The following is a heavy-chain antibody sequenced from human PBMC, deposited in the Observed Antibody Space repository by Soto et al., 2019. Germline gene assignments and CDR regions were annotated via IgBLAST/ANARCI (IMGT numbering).Heavy chain of an antibody. J-gene: IGHJ4*02. CDR3: PTAPPLTTNLPRFDF. CDR2: IKSRADGGTT. CDR1: GFTLSDAW. V-gene: IGHV3-15*07. Sequence: GGSLRLSCAASGFTLSDAWLNWVRQAPGKGLEWVGRIKSRADGGTTDFAAPVRGRFAISRDELQNMVYLESNSPQIEDKAVYYFPTAPPLTTNLPRFDFWGQGTLVTVSS.